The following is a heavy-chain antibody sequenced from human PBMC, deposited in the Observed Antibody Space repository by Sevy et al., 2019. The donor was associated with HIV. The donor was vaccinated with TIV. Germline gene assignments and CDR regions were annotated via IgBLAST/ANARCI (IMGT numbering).Heavy chain of an antibody. CDR2: IKEDGTVK. D-gene: IGHD2-15*01. V-gene: IGHV3-7*03. Sequence: GGSLRLSCVVSGFTLRNYWMTWVRQAPGKGPEWVASIKEDGTVKYYMHAVKGRFTISRDNPMSSVFLQMNSLRVEDTAIYYCARRRGWDAWGRGILVTVSS. J-gene: IGHJ5*02. CDR3: ARRRGWDA. CDR1: GFTLRNYW.